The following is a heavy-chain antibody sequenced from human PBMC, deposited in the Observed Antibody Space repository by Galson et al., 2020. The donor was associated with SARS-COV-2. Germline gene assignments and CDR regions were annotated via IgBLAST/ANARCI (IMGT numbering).Heavy chain of an antibody. D-gene: IGHD2-15*01. J-gene: IGHJ4*02. CDR3: AKDLGGYLDY. CDR2: ISGSGGST. Sequence: LSLTCAASGFTFSSYAMSWVRQAPGKGLEWVSAISGSGGSTYYADSVKGRFTISRDNSKNTLYLQMNSLRAEDTAVYYCAKDLGGYLDYWGQGTLVTVSS. V-gene: IGHV3-23*01. CDR1: GFTFSSYA.